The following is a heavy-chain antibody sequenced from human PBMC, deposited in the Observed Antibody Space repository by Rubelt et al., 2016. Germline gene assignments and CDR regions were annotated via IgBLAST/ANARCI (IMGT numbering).Heavy chain of an antibody. V-gene: IGHV1-46*01. J-gene: IGHJ5*02. D-gene: IGHD2-15*01. CDR3: ARDRGDIVVVVAATLGWLDP. Sequence: LMGIINPNGGSTSYAKKLQGRVSMTRDTSISTAYMEQSRLSSDDTAVYYCARDRGDIVVVVAATLGWLDPWGQGTLVTVSS. CDR2: INPNGGST.